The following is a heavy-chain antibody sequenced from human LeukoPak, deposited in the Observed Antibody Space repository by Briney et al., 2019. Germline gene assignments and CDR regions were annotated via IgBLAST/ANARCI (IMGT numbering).Heavy chain of an antibody. CDR3: ARDRYDSSSYPHFDY. CDR1: GFTVNSNY. CDR2: IYSGGST. Sequence: GGSLRLSCAASGFTVNSNYMSWVRQAPGKGLEWVSVIYSGGSTYYADSVKGRFTISRDNTKNTLYLQMNSLRAEDTAVYYCARDRYDSSSYPHFDYWGQGTLVTVSS. D-gene: IGHD3-22*01. J-gene: IGHJ4*02. V-gene: IGHV3-53*01.